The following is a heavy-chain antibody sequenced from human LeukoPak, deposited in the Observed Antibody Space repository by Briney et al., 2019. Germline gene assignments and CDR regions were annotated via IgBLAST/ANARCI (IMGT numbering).Heavy chain of an antibody. D-gene: IGHD6-25*01. Sequence: PSETLSLTCAVYGGSFSGYYWSWIRQPPGKGLEWIGEINHSGSTNCNPSLKSRVTISVDTSKNQLSLKLSSVTAADTAVYYCARARISGWFDPWGQGTLVTVSS. CDR1: GGSFSGYY. CDR2: INHSGST. J-gene: IGHJ5*02. V-gene: IGHV4-34*01. CDR3: ARARISGWFDP.